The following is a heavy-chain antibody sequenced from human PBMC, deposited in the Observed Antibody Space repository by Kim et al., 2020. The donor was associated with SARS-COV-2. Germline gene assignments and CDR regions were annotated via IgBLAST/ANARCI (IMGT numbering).Heavy chain of an antibody. CDR1: GFTFSSYD. J-gene: IGHJ6*02. Sequence: GGSLRLSCAASGFTFSSYDMHWVRQATGKGLEWVSAIGTAGDTYYPGSVKGRFTISRENAKNSLYLQMNSLRAGDTAVYYCARDLRIAAAGTVYYYGMDVWGQGTTVTVSS. CDR2: IGTAGDT. V-gene: IGHV3-13*04. CDR3: ARDLRIAAAGTVYYYGMDV. D-gene: IGHD6-13*01.